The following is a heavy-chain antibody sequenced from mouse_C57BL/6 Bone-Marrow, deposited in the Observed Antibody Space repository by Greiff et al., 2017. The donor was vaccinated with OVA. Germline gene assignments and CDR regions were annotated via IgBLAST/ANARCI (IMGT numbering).Heavy chain of an antibody. CDR2: IYPGSGST. D-gene: IGHD1-1*01. J-gene: IGHJ2*01. V-gene: IGHV1-55*01. Sequence: VKLQQPGAELVKPGASVKMSCKASGYTFTSYWITWVKQRPGQGLEWIGDIYPGSGSTNYNEKFKSKATLTVDTSSSTAYMQLSSLTSEDSAVYYCARAYYGSSYYFDYWGQGTTLTVSS. CDR3: ARAYYGSSYYFDY. CDR1: GYTFTSYW.